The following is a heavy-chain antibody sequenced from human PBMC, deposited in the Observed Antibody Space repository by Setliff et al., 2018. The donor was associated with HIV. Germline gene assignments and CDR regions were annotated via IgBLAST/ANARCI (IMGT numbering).Heavy chain of an antibody. J-gene: IGHJ5*02. D-gene: IGHD2-21*02. V-gene: IGHV1-18*01. CDR2: ISAYTGHT. Sequence: GASVKVSCKASGSSFINYGIAWVRQAPGQGLEWMGWISAYTGHTDYASRFLGRVTLTTDTSTSTAYMELRSLSSDDTAVYFCARARLQGIVTAVGPRDNCLDPWGQGTRGTSPQ. CDR1: GSSFINYG. CDR3: ARARLQGIVTAVGPRDNCLDP.